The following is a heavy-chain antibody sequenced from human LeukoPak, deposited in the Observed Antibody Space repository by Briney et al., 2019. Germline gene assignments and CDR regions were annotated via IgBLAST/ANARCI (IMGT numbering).Heavy chain of an antibody. D-gene: IGHD6-13*01. J-gene: IGHJ6*02. CDR1: GFTFSSYS. Sequence: PGRSLRLSCAASGFTFSSYSMNWVRQAPGKGLEWVSSISSSSSYIYYADSVKGRFTISRDNAKNSLYLQMNSLRAEDTAVYYCARDRGRGIAAAGMGYYYYYGMDVWGQGTTVTVSS. V-gene: IGHV3-21*01. CDR3: ARDRGRGIAAAGMGYYYYYGMDV. CDR2: ISSSSSYI.